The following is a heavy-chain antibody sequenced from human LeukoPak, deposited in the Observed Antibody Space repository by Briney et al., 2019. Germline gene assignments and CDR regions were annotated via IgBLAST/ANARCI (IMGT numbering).Heavy chain of an antibody. D-gene: IGHD6-13*01. CDR3: ARDRRAAAGKVDY. CDR1: GYTFTSYG. J-gene: IGHJ4*02. V-gene: IGHV1-18*04. CDR2: ISAYKGNT. Sequence: GASVKVSCKASGYTFTSYGISWVRQAPGQGREWMGWISAYKGNTNYAQKLQGRVTITTDTSTSTAYMELRSLRCDDTAVYYCARDRRAAAGKVDYWGQGTLVTVSS.